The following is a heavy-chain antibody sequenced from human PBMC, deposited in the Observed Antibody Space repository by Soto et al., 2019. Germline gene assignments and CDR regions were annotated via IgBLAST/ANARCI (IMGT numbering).Heavy chain of an antibody. CDR3: ASWHEREHAYDV. CDR1: GLTVSGKKY. Sequence: DVQLVESGGGLIQPGESLRLSCAAFGLTVSGKKYVAWVRQPPGKGLEWISALYDGDGTYYADSVKGRFTTSSDRSKTTVYLQMNGLRPDDTSVYYCASWHEREHAYDVWGRGTTVTVSS. D-gene: IGHD1-1*01. CDR2: LYDGDGT. V-gene: IGHV3-53*01. J-gene: IGHJ3*01.